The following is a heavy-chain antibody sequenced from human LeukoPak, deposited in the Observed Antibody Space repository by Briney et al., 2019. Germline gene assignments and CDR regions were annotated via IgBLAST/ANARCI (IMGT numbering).Heavy chain of an antibody. CDR3: ARRTRYCSSTNCYYFDY. CDR2: IYPGDSDT. CDR1: GYSFTTYW. Sequence: GESLKISCKGSGYSFTTYWIGWVRLMPGKGLEWMGIIYPGDSDTRYSPSFQGQVTISADKSISTAYLQWSSLKASDTAMYYCARRTRYCSSTNCYYFDYWGQGTLVTVSS. J-gene: IGHJ4*02. V-gene: IGHV5-51*01. D-gene: IGHD2-2*01.